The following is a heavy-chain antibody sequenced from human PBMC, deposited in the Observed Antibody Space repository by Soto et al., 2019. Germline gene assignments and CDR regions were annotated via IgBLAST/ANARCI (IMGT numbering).Heavy chain of an antibody. CDR3: ARAWLQLYYYGMDV. CDR1: GGSISSCDYY. Sequence: PSETLSLTCTVSGGSISSCDYYWSWIRHPPGKGLEWIGYIYYSGSTYYNPSLKSRVTISVDTSKNQFSLKLSSVTAADTAVYYCARAWLQLYYYGMDVWGQGTTVTVSS. J-gene: IGHJ6*02. D-gene: IGHD5-12*01. V-gene: IGHV4-30-4*01. CDR2: IYYSGST.